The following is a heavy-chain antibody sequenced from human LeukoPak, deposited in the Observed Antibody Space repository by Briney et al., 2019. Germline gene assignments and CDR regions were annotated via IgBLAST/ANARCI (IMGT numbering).Heavy chain of an antibody. J-gene: IGHJ4*02. CDR1: GFTFSSYS. D-gene: IGHD6-13*01. V-gene: IGHV3-48*01. Sequence: GGSLRLSCAASGFTFSSYSMNWVRQAPGKWLEWFSPISRSSSTIYYADSGKGRFTISRDNAKNSLYLQMNSLRAEDTAVYYCARDEYSSSRSTHWGQGTLVTVSS. CDR2: ISRSSSTI. CDR3: ARDEYSSSRSTH.